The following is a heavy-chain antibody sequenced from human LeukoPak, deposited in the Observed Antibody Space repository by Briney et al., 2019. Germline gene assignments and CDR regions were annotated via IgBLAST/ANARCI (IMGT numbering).Heavy chain of an antibody. V-gene: IGHV4-30-4*08. CDR1: GGSISSGDYY. D-gene: IGHD2-2*01. Sequence: SQTLSLTCTVSGGSISSGDYYWSWIRQPPGKGLEWIGYIYYSGSTYYNPSLKSRVTISVDTSKNQFSLKLSSVTAADTAVYYCARDRFVVVPAASYYYYYMDVWGKGTTVTVSS. J-gene: IGHJ6*03. CDR2: IYYSGST. CDR3: ARDRFVVVPAASYYYYYMDV.